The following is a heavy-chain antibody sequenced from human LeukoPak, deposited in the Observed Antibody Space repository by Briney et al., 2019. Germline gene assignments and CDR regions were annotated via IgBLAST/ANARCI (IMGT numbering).Heavy chain of an antibody. CDR1: GFTVSDNY. D-gene: IGHD5-18*01. J-gene: IGHJ4*02. CDR2: IYSDGST. Sequence: GGSLRLSCAASGFTVSDNYMSWVRQAPGKGLEWVSIIYSDGSTYYADSVKGRFTISRDNSKNTLYLQMNSLRAEDTAVYYCARDPGYNYGYEYWGQGTLVTVSS. CDR3: ARDPGYNYGYEY. V-gene: IGHV3-53*01.